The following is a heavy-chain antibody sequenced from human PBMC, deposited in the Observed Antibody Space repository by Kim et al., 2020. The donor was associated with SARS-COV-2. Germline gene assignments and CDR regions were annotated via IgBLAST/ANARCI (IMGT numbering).Heavy chain of an antibody. D-gene: IGHD2-2*01. CDR3: ARGGDCSSTSCYGFDY. V-gene: IGHV1-69*01. Sequence: KFQGRVTITADESTSPAYMELSSLRSEDTAVYYCARGGDCSSTSCYGFDYWGQGTLVTVSS. J-gene: IGHJ4*02.